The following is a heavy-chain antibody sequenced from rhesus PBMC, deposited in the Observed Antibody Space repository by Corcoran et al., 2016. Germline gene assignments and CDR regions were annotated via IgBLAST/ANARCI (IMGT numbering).Heavy chain of an antibody. CDR3: ARDCTGSGCYGAFDF. J-gene: IGHJ3*01. V-gene: IGHV4-147*01. Sequence: QVQLQESGPGLVKPSETLSLTCAVSGYSISSNYWSWIRQPPGKGLEWIGYIYGSSGTTYYNPSLNSRVTISTDTSKNQFSLKLSSVTAAVTAVYYCARDCTGSGCYGAFDFWGQGLRVTVSS. CDR2: IYGSSGTT. D-gene: IGHD2-21*01. CDR1: GYSISSNY.